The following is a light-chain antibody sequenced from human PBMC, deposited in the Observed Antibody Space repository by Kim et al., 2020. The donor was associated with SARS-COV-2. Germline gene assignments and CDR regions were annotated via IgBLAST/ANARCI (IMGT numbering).Light chain of an antibody. V-gene: IGKV1-27*01. J-gene: IGKJ1*01. CDR2: AAS. Sequence: ASVGDKVTITCRASQDISNYLAWFQLKPEKAPKLLFYAASALQPGVPSRFSGSGSGTDFTLTVTSLQPEDVATYYCQKCDSAPWTFGQGTKVDIK. CDR1: QDISNY. CDR3: QKCDSAPWT.